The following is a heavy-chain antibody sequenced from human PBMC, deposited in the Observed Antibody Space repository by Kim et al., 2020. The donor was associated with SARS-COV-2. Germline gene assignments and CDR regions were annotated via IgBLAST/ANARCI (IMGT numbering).Heavy chain of an antibody. CDR3: AKYPVIVVVTGYGMDV. V-gene: IGHV3-23*01. J-gene: IGHJ6*02. Sequence: VKGRFTNSGDNSKNTLYLQLISLRAEDTAVYYCAKYPVIVVVTGYGMDVWGQGTTVTVSS. D-gene: IGHD3-22*01.